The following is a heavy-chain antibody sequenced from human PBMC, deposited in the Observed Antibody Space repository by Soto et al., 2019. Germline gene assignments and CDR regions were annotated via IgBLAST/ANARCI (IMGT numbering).Heavy chain of an antibody. CDR3: ARLSSSGLDH. CDR2: IYYSGST. J-gene: IGHJ4*02. V-gene: IGHV4-61*08. Sequence: SETLSLTCTVSDVSVGSGDDYWTWIRQPPGKGLEWIGYIYYSGSTSYSPSLKSRVTISVDRSKNQFSLKLSSVTAADTAVYYCARLSSSGLDHWGQGVLVTVSS. D-gene: IGHD6-19*01. CDR1: DVSVGSGDDY.